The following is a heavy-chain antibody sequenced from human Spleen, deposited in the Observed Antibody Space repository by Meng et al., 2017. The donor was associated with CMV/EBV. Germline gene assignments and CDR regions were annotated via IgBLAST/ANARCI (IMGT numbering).Heavy chain of an antibody. CDR1: GFTFSSYA. V-gene: IGHV3-23*01. CDR3: AKDAYTSGWYSYVH. Sequence: GESLKISCAASGFTFSSYAMNWVRQAPGKGLEWVSSISSSSSYIYYADSVKGRFTVSRDNSKNTLYLQMNSLRVDDTAVYYCAKDAYTSGWYSYVHWGQGTLVTVSS. D-gene: IGHD6-19*01. CDR2: ISSSSSYI. J-gene: IGHJ4*02.